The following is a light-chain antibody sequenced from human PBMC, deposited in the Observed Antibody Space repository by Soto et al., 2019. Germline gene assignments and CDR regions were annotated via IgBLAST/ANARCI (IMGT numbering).Light chain of an antibody. V-gene: IGKV1-5*03. Sequence: DIQITQSPSTFSASVGDRVTITCRASQSISIWLAWYQQKPGKAPKLLIYKASSLESGVPSRFSGSGSGTEFTLTISSLQPDDFASYYCQQYKSYFRTFGQGTKVDIK. CDR3: QQYKSYFRT. J-gene: IGKJ1*01. CDR2: KAS. CDR1: QSISIW.